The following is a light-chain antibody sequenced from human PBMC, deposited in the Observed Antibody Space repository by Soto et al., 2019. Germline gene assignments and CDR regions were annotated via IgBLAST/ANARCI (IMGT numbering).Light chain of an antibody. J-gene: IGLJ2*01. V-gene: IGLV2-11*01. Sequence: QSVLAQHRSVSGSPGQSVTISCSGTSSDVGGYNSVSWYQQFPGKAPKLMIYDVTKRPSGVPDRFSGSKSGNTASLTISGLQAEDEADYYCCSYAASYTLVFGGGTKLTVL. CDR3: CSYAASYTLV. CDR1: SSDVGGYNS. CDR2: DVT.